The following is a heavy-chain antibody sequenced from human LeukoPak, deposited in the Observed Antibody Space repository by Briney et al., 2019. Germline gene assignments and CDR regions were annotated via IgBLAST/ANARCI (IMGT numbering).Heavy chain of an antibody. CDR1: GGSFSGYY. J-gene: IGHJ4*02. CDR3: ATHSSGYYHDY. V-gene: IGHV4-34*01. CDR2: INHSGST. Sequence: PSETLSLTCAVYGGSFSGYYWSWIRQPPGKGLEWIGEINHSGSTNCNPSLKSRVTISVDTSKNQFSLKLSSVTAADTAVYYCATHSSGYYHDYWGQGTLVTVSS. D-gene: IGHD3-22*01.